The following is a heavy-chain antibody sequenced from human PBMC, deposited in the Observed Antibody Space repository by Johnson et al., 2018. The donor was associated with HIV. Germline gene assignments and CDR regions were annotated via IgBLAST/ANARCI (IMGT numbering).Heavy chain of an antibody. J-gene: IGHJ3*02. CDR2: INWNGGST. Sequence: VQLVESGGGVVRPGGSLRLSCAASGFTFDNYAMTWVRQAPGKGLEWVSDINWNGGSTGYADSVKGRFTISRDNANNSLYLQMNSLRGEDTALYYCARPQSYCTDGICYPCVLDIWGQGTMVTVSS. CDR3: ARPQSYCTDGICYPCVLDI. CDR1: GFTFDNYA. D-gene: IGHD2-15*01. V-gene: IGHV3-20*04.